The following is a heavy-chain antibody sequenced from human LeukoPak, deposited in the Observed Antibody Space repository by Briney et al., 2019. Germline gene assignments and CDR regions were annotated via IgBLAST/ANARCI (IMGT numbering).Heavy chain of an antibody. Sequence: ASVKVSCKASGYTFSTYGITWVRQAPGQGLEWMGWINTYNGNTYSAPKFLGRLTMTTDAAARTAYMELRGLRADDSGVYYCARDGALGYCTGSSCFYYYDYWGQGTLVTVSS. CDR1: GYTFSTYG. CDR2: INTYNGNT. J-gene: IGHJ4*02. V-gene: IGHV1-18*01. D-gene: IGHD2-15*01. CDR3: ARDGALGYCTGSSCFYYYDY.